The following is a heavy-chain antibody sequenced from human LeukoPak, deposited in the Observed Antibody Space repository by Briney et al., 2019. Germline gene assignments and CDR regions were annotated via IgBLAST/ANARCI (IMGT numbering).Heavy chain of an antibody. CDR1: GFTYSSYS. V-gene: IGHV3-21*01. D-gene: IGHD3-10*01. J-gene: IGHJ6*04. CDR2: ISSSSSYI. Sequence: GGSLRLSCAASGFTYSSYSMNWVRQAPGKGLEWVSSISSSSSYIYYADSVKGRFTISRDNAKNSLYLQMNSLRAEDTAVYYCARGRYYYGSGQGMDVRGKETTVTISS. CDR3: ARGRYYYGSGQGMDV.